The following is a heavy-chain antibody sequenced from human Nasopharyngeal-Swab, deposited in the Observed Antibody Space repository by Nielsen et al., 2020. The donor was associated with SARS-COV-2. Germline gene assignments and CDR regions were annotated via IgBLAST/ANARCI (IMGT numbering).Heavy chain of an antibody. D-gene: IGHD2-8*01. Sequence: ASVKVSCKASGYTFTSYYIHWVRQAPGKGLEWMGRINPNSGGTNYAQKFQGRVTMPRDTSISTGYMELSRLRSDDTAVYYCARGGPYCANGVCSDYWGQGTLVTVSS. CDR2: INPNSGGT. J-gene: IGHJ4*02. CDR3: ARGGPYCANGVCSDY. CDR1: GYTFTSYY. V-gene: IGHV1-2*06.